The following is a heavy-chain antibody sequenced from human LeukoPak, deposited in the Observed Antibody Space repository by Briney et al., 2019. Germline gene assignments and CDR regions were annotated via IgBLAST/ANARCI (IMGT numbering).Heavy chain of an antibody. CDR2: IISNFGTS. J-gene: IGHJ1*01. D-gene: IGHD2-15*01. CDR3: AREYCSGGIYHPKFVS. Sequence: GASVKVSCKASGGNFNNNVFNWVRQAPGQGLEWMGRIISNFGTSNYEPNFQGRVTITADTSTRTAYMELSDLRLEDTAVYYCAREYCSGGIYHPKFVSWGQGTLVTVSS. V-gene: IGHV1-69*06. CDR1: GGNFNNNV.